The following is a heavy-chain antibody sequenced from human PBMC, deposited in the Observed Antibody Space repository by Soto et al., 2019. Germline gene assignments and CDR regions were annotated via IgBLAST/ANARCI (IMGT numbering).Heavy chain of an antibody. CDR2: IYYSGST. D-gene: IGHD5-12*01. V-gene: IGHV4-59*01. CDR1: GGSISSYY. J-gene: IGHJ4*02. Sequence: PSETLSLTCTVSGGSISSYYWSWIRQPPGKGLEWIGYIYYSGSTNYNPSLKSRVTISVDTSKNQFSLKLSSVTAAYTAVYYCARDQGDGYNYYYFDYWGQGTLVTVSS. CDR3: ARDQGDGYNYYYFDY.